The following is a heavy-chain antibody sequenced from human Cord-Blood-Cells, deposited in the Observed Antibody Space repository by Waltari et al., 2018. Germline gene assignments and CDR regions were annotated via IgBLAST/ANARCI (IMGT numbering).Heavy chain of an antibody. Sequence: EVQLVESGGCLVQPGGSLRLFCAASGFTFSCYWMHWVRQAPGKGLVWVSRINSDGSSTSDADSVKGRFTISRDNAKNTLYLQMNSLRAEDTAVYYCARDGRSSSHDYWGQGTLVTVSS. V-gene: IGHV3-74*01. CDR2: INSDGSST. CDR3: ARDGRSSSHDY. J-gene: IGHJ4*02. CDR1: GFTFSCYW. D-gene: IGHD3-10*01.